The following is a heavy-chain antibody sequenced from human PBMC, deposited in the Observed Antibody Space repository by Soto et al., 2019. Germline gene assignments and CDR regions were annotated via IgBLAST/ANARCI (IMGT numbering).Heavy chain of an antibody. D-gene: IGHD2-15*01. CDR3: ARGIATGQLDP. Sequence: ASVKVSCKASGYTFTRYTMNWVRQPPGQRLEWMGWINPDNGNTKSSQKFQDRVIITRDTSASTAYMALSSLRSEDTAVYYCARGIATGQLDPWGQGTLVTVSS. CDR1: GYTFTRYT. V-gene: IGHV1-3*01. CDR2: INPDNGNT. J-gene: IGHJ5*02.